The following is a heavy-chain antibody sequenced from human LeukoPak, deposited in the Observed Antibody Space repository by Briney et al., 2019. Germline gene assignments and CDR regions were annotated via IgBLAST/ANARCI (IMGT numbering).Heavy chain of an antibody. D-gene: IGHD1-1*01. Sequence: PGGSLRLSCAASGFXFSGYWIHWVRQAPGKGLVWLSRINNDGGSTIYADSVKGRFSISRDNVQQRLFLQMNSLRAEDTAVYYCAREMDATGTTSLFDYWGQGTLVTVSS. CDR3: AREMDATGTTSLFDY. CDR2: INNDGGST. CDR1: GFXFSGYW. J-gene: IGHJ4*02. V-gene: IGHV3-74*01.